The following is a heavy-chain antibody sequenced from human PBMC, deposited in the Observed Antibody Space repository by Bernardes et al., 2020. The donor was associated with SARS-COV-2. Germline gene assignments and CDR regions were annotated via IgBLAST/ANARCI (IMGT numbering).Heavy chain of an antibody. J-gene: IGHJ6*02. CDR3: ARDQGQLVLIYYYGMDV. D-gene: IGHD6-6*01. V-gene: IGHV3-21*01. CDR1: GFSFSNYL. CDR2: ISGAGIYI. Sequence: SLPLSGAASGFSFSNYLFSWFRQAPEKGLEWVSSISGAGIYIYYGDSVRGRFTTSRDNTRTSVFLQMESLRAEDTAVYYCARDQGQLVLIYYYGMDVWGQGTTVTVSS.